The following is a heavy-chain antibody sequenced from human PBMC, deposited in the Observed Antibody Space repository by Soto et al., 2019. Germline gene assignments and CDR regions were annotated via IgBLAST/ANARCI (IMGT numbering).Heavy chain of an antibody. J-gene: IGHJ4*02. CDR2: INSDGSST. D-gene: IGHD6-19*01. CDR3: AVTVAGPTAIGY. V-gene: IGHV3-74*01. CDR1: GFTFSSYW. Sequence: EVQLVESGGGLVQPGGSLRLSCAASGFTFSSYWMHWVRQAPGKGLVWVSRINSDGSSTSYADSVKGRFTSSRDNAKNTLYLQMNSLRAEDTAVYYCAVTVAGPTAIGYCGQGTLVSVAS.